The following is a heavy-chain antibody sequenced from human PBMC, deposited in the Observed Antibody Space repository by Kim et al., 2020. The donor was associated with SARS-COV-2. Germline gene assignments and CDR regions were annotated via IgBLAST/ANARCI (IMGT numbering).Heavy chain of an antibody. CDR1: GGSISSYY. J-gene: IGHJ6*02. V-gene: IGHV4-59*13. D-gene: IGHD2-15*01. CDR2: IYYSGST. CDR3: ARGVLHYYYGMDV. Sequence: SETLSLTCTVSGGSISSYYWSWIRQPPGKGLEWIGYIYYSGSTNYNPSLKSRVTISVDTSKNQFSLKLSSVTAADTAVYYCARGVLHYYYGMDVWGQGTTVTVSS.